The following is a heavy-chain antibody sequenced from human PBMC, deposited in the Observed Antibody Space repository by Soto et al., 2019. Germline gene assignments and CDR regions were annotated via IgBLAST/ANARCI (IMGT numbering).Heavy chain of an antibody. CDR3: ASFLQWRRVNYYYGMDV. CDR2: IIPIFGTA. J-gene: IGHJ6*02. V-gene: IGHV1-69*13. CDR1: GGTFSSYA. D-gene: IGHD6-19*01. Sequence: ASVKVSCKASGGTFSSYAISWVRQAPGQGLEWMGGIIPIFGTANYAQKFQGRVTITADESTSTAYMELSSLRSEDTAVYYCASFLQWRRVNYYYGMDVWGQGTTVTVSS.